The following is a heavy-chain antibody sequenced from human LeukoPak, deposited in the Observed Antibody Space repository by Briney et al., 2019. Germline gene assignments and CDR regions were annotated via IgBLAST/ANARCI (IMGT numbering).Heavy chain of an antibody. V-gene: IGHV1-18*01. Sequence: ASVKVSCNASGGTFSSYAISWVRQAPGQGLEWMGWISAYNGNTNYAQKLQGRVTMTTDTSTSTAYMELRSLRSDDTAVYYCTSGYFDAFDIWGQGTMVTVSS. CDR3: TSGYFDAFDI. CDR2: ISAYNGNT. CDR1: GGTFSSYA. D-gene: IGHD5-18*01. J-gene: IGHJ3*02.